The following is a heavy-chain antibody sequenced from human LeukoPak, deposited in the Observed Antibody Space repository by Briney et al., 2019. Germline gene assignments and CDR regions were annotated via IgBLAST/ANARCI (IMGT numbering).Heavy chain of an antibody. CDR1: GDRVSSNSGV. CDR3: ARGVVIAVTGTRSFYYAMDV. V-gene: IGHV6-1*01. Sequence: SQTLSLTCAISGDRVSSNSGVWNWIRQSPSRGLEWLGRTYYRSRWFNDSALSVKSRITIYPDTSKNQVSPQLNSVTPEDTAVYYCARGVVIAVTGTRSFYYAMDVWGPGTTVTVSS. J-gene: IGHJ6*02. D-gene: IGHD6-19*01. CDR2: TYYRSRWFN.